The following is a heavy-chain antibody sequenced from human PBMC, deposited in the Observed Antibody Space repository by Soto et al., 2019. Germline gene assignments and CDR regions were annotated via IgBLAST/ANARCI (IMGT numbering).Heavy chain of an antibody. J-gene: IGHJ6*02. D-gene: IGHD2-2*01. Sequence: QVQLQQWGAGLLKPSETLSLTCAVYGGSFSGYYWSWIRQPPGKGLEWIGEINHSGSTNYNPSLKSRVTISVDTSKNQFSLKLSSVTAADTAVYYCARVFGSRRIGGMDVWGQGTTVTVSS. CDR1: GGSFSGYY. V-gene: IGHV4-34*01. CDR2: INHSGST. CDR3: ARVFGSRRIGGMDV.